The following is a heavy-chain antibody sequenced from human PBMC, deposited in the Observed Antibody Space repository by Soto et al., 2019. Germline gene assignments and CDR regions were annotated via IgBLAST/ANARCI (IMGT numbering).Heavy chain of an antibody. Sequence: QVQLQESGPGLVKPSETLSLTCTVSGGSISSYYWSWIRQPPGKGLEWIGYINYSGSTNYKSSLKSRVTTSVDTSKNKFFLKVNSVTAADTAVYYCAGLSSGWDDWYFELWGRGTLVTVSS. CDR3: AGLSSGWDDWYFEL. CDR1: GGSISSYY. D-gene: IGHD6-19*01. J-gene: IGHJ2*01. CDR2: INYSGST. V-gene: IGHV4-59*01.